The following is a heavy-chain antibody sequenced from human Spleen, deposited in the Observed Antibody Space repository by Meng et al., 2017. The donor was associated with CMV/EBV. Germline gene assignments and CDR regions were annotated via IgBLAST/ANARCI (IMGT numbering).Heavy chain of an antibody. V-gene: IGHV3-30*19. D-gene: IGHD1-26*01. J-gene: IGHJ4*02. CDR3: AKEPTYQRYSGSYLDY. CDR1: GFFFSDFD. Sequence: GESMKISCATSGFFFSDFDIYWVRQAPGKGLEWVAVISYDGSNKYYADSVKGRFTISRDNSKNTLYLQMNSRRAEDTAVYYCAKEPTYQRYSGSYLDYWGQGTLVTVSS. CDR2: ISYDGSNK.